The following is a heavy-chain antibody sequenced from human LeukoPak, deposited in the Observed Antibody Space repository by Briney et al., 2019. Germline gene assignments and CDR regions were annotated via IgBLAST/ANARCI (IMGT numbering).Heavy chain of an antibody. CDR2: IKQDGSER. Sequence: GGSLRLSCAASGFTFSNYWMNWVRQAPGKGLEWVANIKQDGSERYYVDSMRGRFTISRYNAKNSLYLQMNSLRGEDTAVYYCVAGGGWYFDDWGQGTLVSVSS. V-gene: IGHV3-7*01. CDR1: GFTFSNYW. CDR3: VAGGGWYFDD. J-gene: IGHJ4*02. D-gene: IGHD2-8*02.